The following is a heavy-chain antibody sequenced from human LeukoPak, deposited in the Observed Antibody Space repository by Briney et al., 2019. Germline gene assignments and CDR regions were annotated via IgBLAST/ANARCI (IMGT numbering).Heavy chain of an antibody. CDR1: GYSFTSYW. J-gene: IGHJ2*01. CDR3: ARPPGGRIQLGFFDL. D-gene: IGHD5-18*01. Sequence: GESLQISSEGSGYSFTSYWISWVRQMPGKGLEWMGRIDPSDSYTNYSPSFQGHVTISADKSISTAYLQWSSLKASDTAMYYCARPPGGRIQLGFFDLWGRGTLVTVSS. V-gene: IGHV5-10-1*01. CDR2: IDPSDSYT.